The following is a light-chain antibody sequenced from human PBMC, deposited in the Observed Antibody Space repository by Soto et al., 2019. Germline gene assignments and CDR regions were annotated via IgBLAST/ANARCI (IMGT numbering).Light chain of an antibody. Sequence: EIRLSQSPGTLSLSKGERATLSCRASQSVSSSYLAWYQQKPGQAPRLLIYGASNRATGIPARFSGSGSGTDFTLTISSLEPEDFAVYYCQQRSNWPPAFGQGTRLENK. CDR2: GAS. V-gene: IGKV3D-20*02. CDR3: QQRSNWPPA. CDR1: QSVSSSY. J-gene: IGKJ5*01.